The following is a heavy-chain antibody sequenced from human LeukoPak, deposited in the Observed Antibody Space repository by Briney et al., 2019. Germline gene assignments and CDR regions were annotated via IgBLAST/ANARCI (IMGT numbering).Heavy chain of an antibody. V-gene: IGHV1-69*13. Sequence: SVKVSCKASGGAFTSYAISWVRQAPGQGLEWMGGIIPIFGTANYAQKFQGRVTITADESTSTAYMELSSLRSEDTAVYYCAHLEWLLARYYYYGMDVWGQGTTVTVSS. CDR2: IIPIFGTA. CDR1: GGAFTSYA. D-gene: IGHD3-3*01. J-gene: IGHJ6*02. CDR3: AHLEWLLARYYYYGMDV.